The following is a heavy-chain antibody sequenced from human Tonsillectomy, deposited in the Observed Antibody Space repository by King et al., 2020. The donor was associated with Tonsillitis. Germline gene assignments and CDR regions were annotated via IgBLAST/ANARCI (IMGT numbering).Heavy chain of an antibody. Sequence: DVQLVESGGGLVQPGGSLRLSCAASGFTFSSYAMSWVRQAPGKGLEWVSAISGSGGSTYYADSVKGRFTISRDNSKNTLYLQMNSLRAEDTAVYYCAARKEILTAYYIPPGFDPWGQGTLVTVSS. J-gene: IGHJ5*02. V-gene: IGHV3-23*04. CDR3: AARKEILTAYYIPPGFDP. CDR1: GFTFSSYA. CDR2: ISGSGGST. D-gene: IGHD3-9*01.